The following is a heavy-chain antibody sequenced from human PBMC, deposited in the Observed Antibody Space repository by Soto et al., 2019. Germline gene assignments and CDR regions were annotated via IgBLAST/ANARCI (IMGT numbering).Heavy chain of an antibody. V-gene: IGHV1-18*01. D-gene: IGHD5-12*01. CDR1: GYTFINYH. Sequence: QVQLVQSGGEVKKPGASVTVSCKASGYTFINYHITWVRQAPGQGLEWMAWINTYNGMTDYAQRFQGRVTMTRNTSTGTAYMELRNLGSDDTAVYFCAKSPRGEMATDWGQGTLVTVSS. CDR2: INTYNGMT. CDR3: AKSPRGEMATD. J-gene: IGHJ4*02.